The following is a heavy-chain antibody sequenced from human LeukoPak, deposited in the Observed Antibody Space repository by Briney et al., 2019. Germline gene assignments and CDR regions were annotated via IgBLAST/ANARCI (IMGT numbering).Heavy chain of an antibody. CDR2: FYYSGNT. D-gene: IGHD2-15*01. J-gene: IGHJ4*02. CDR1: GGSISSYY. CDR3: ARLGYCSGGSCYPLDY. V-gene: IGHV4-59*01. Sequence: SETLSLTCTVSGGSISSYYWSWIRQPPGKGLEWIGHFYYSGNTNYNPSLKSRVTISVDTSKNQFSLKLSSVTAADTAVYYCARLGYCSGGSCYPLDYWGQGTLVTVSS.